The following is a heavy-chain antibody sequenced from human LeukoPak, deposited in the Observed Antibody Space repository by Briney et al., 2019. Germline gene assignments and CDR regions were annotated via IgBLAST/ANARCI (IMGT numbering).Heavy chain of an antibody. J-gene: IGHJ5*02. CDR2: IYSGGST. CDR3: AREYGANWFDP. D-gene: IGHD4-17*01. CDR1: GVTISSNY. V-gene: IGHV3-53*01. Sequence: GGSLRLSCAASGVTISSNYMSWVRQAPGKGLEWVSVIYSGGSTYYADSVKGRFTISRDNSKNTLYLQMNSLRAEDTAVYYCAREYGANWFDPWGQGTLVTVSS.